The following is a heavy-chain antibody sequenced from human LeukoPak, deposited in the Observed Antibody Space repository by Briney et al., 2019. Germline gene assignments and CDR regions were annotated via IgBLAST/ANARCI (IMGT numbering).Heavy chain of an antibody. V-gene: IGHV1-8*01. J-gene: IGHJ2*01. D-gene: IGHD1-14*01. Sequence: MGWMNPSSGYTGYSQKFQGRVTMTRNTSITTAYMELSSLRSEDTAVYYCARISDHNWYFDLWGRGTLVTVSS. CDR2: MNPSSGYT. CDR3: ARISDHNWYFDL.